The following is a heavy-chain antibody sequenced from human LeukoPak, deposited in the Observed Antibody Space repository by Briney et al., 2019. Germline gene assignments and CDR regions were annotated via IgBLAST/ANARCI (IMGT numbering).Heavy chain of an antibody. D-gene: IGHD6-13*01. Sequence: TGGSLRLSCAASGFTFSSYGMSWVRQAPGKGLEWVSAISGSGGSTYYADSVKGRFTISRDNSKNTLYLQMNSLRAEDTAVYYCAKGQQLVFSRLYYFDYWGQGTLVTVSS. V-gene: IGHV3-23*01. CDR2: ISGSGGST. CDR1: GFTFSSYG. CDR3: AKGQQLVFSRLYYFDY. J-gene: IGHJ4*02.